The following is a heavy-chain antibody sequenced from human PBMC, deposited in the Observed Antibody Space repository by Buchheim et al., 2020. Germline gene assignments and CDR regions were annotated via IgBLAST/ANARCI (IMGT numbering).Heavy chain of an antibody. D-gene: IGHD6-13*01. Sequence: EVQLVESGGGLVQPGGSLRLSCAASGFTFSSYWMSWVRQAPGKGLEWVANIDRDGSEKYYVDSVKGRFTISRDNAKSSLYLQMNSLRAEDTAVYYCARIAELAWGSDRFDYWGQGTL. CDR2: IDRDGSEK. CDR1: GFTFSSYW. J-gene: IGHJ4*02. V-gene: IGHV3-7*01. CDR3: ARIAELAWGSDRFDY.